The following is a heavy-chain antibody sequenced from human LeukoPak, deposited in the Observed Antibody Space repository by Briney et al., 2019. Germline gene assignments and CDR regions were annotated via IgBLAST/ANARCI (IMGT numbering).Heavy chain of an antibody. CDR2: IYYSGST. V-gene: IGHV4-59*12. D-gene: IGHD6-25*01. J-gene: IGHJ4*02. CDR3: AREGGKY. Sequence: SETLSLTCTVSGGSISSYYWSWIRQPPGKGLEWIGYIYYSGSTNYNPSLKSRVTISVDTSKNQFSLKLSSVTAADTAVYYCAREGGKYWGQGTLVTVSS. CDR1: GGSISSYY.